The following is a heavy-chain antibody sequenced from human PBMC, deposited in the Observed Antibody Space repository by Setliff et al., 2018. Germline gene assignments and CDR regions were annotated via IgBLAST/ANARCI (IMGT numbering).Heavy chain of an antibody. D-gene: IGHD5-12*01. CDR1: GFSITNGYY. CDR3: ARLGGLLVATMPFDY. CDR2: IFQSGIT. V-gene: IGHV4-38-2*01. Sequence: SETLSLTCAVSGFSITNGYYWGWIRQSPGRGLEWIANIFQSGITFYNPSLKSRVTMSLDTSTNQFSLKLRSVTAADTAVYYCARLGGLLVATMPFDYWGQGIPVTVSS. J-gene: IGHJ4*02.